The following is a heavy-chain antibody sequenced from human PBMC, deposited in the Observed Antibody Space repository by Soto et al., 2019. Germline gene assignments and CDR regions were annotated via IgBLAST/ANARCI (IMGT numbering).Heavy chain of an antibody. CDR2: IRSKAYGGTT. CDR3: STGLGTYYSRFDY. CDR1: GFTFGDYA. V-gene: IGHV3-49*03. D-gene: IGHD3-10*01. Sequence: GGSLRLSCVASGFTFGDYAMSWFRQAPGKGLEWVGFIRSKAYGGTTEYAASVKGRFTISRDDSKNTLYLQMNSLKAEDTAVYYCSTGLGTYYSRFDYWGLGTLVTVSS. J-gene: IGHJ4*02.